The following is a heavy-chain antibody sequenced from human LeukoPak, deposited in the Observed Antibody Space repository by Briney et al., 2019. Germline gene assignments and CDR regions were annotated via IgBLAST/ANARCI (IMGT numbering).Heavy chain of an antibody. Sequence: GGSLRLSCAASGFTFSSYAMSWVRQAPGKGLEWVSAISGSGGSTYYADSVKGRFTISRDNSKNTLYLQMNSLRAEDTAVYYCAKFYSDSTGYYYPGAFDIWGQGTMVTVSS. J-gene: IGHJ3*02. CDR3: AKFYSDSTGYYYPGAFDI. CDR2: ISGSGGST. V-gene: IGHV3-23*01. CDR1: GFTFSSYA. D-gene: IGHD3-22*01.